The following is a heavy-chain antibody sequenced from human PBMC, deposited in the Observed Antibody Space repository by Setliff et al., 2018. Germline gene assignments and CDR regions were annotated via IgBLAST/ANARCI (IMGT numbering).Heavy chain of an antibody. J-gene: IGHJ4*02. Sequence: ASVKVSCKASGYTFTTYAMSWMRQAPGQGLEWMGWIGTYDANTIYSQKFQGRVIMTTDTSTSTVYMDLRNLRSDDTAVYYCARDKPDFVVVEAAARLDYWGQGSLVTVSS. CDR1: GYTFTTYA. D-gene: IGHD2-15*01. CDR3: ARDKPDFVVVEAAARLDY. CDR2: IGTYDANT. V-gene: IGHV1-18*01.